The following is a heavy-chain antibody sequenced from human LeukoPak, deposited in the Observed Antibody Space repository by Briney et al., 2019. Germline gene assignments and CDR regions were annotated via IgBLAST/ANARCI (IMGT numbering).Heavy chain of an antibody. J-gene: IGHJ4*02. D-gene: IGHD3-3*01. CDR2: IYTSGST. V-gene: IGHV4-61*02. Sequence: PSQTLSLTCTVSGDSTSSASYYWSWIRQPAGKGLEWIGRIYTSGSTNYNPSLKSRVTMSLDASRNQFSLRLTSVTAADTAVYFCARDEGVLRFLEYWGQGIQVTVSS. CDR3: ARDEGVLRFLEY. CDR1: GDSTSSASYY.